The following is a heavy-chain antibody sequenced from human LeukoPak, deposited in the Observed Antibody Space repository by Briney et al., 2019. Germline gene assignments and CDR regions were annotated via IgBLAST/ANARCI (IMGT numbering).Heavy chain of an antibody. J-gene: IGHJ4*02. CDR3: ARGSDVSDY. Sequence: GGSLRLSCAASGFSFSTYAMSWVRQAPGKGLEWVSYITSGSTTIYYADSVKGRFTISRDNAKNSLYLQMNSLRAEDTAVYYYARGSDVSDYWGQGTLVTVSS. CDR2: ITSGSTTI. V-gene: IGHV3-48*01. D-gene: IGHD2-15*01. CDR1: GFSFSTYA.